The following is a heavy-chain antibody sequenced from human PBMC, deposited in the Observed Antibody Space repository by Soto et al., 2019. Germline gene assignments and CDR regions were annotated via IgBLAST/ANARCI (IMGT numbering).Heavy chain of an antibody. D-gene: IGHD3-10*01. CDR3: ATLELPT. V-gene: IGHV4-59*08. CDR1: GGPISSYY. J-gene: IGHJ5*02. Sequence: SETLSLTCTVSGGPISSYYWSWIRQPPGKGLEWIGYIYYSGSTNYNPSLKSRVTISVDTSKNQFSLKLSSVTAADTAVYYCATLELPTWGQGTLVTVSS. CDR2: IYYSGST.